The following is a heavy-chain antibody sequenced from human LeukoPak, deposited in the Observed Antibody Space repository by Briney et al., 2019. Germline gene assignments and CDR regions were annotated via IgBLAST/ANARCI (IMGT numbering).Heavy chain of an antibody. J-gene: IGHJ4*02. CDR3: ARAARYCSSTSCSYSFDY. Sequence: ASVKVSCKASGYTFPSYDINWVRQATGQGLEWMGWMNPNSGNTGYAQKFQGRVTITRNTSISTAYMELSSLRSEDTAVYYCARAARYCSSTSCSYSFDYWGQGTLVTVSS. CDR1: GYTFPSYD. CDR2: MNPNSGNT. D-gene: IGHD2-2*01. V-gene: IGHV1-8*03.